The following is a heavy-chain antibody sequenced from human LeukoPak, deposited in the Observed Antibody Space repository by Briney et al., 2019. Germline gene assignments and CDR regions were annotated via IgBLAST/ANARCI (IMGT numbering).Heavy chain of an antibody. CDR2: INPSSGVT. CDR1: GYTFTGYS. V-gene: IGHV1-2*04. D-gene: IGHD6-13*01. J-gene: IGHJ4*02. CDR3: ARGPQQLVFDY. Sequence: GASVKVSCKASGYTFTGYSMHWVRQAPGQGLEWMGWINPSSGVTNYAQKFQGWVTMTWDTSISTAYMELSRLRSDGPAVYYCARGPQQLVFDYWGQGTLVTVSS.